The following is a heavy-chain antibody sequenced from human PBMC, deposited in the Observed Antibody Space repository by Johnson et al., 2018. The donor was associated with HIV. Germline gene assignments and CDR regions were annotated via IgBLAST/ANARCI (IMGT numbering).Heavy chain of an antibody. D-gene: IGHD1-20*01. V-gene: IGHV3-33*01. J-gene: IGHJ3*02. CDR2: IWYDGSNK. Sequence: QVQLVESGGGEVQPGRSLRLSCAASGFTFSSYGMHWVRQAPGKGLEWVAVIWYDGSNKYYTDSVKGRFTISRDNSKNTLYLQMNSLRAEDTAAYYCATRLRVGITGPTTAFDIWGQGTMVTVSS. CDR1: GFTFSSYG. CDR3: ATRLRVGITGPTTAFDI.